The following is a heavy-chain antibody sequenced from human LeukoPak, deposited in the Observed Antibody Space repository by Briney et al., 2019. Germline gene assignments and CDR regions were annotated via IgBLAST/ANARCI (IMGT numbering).Heavy chain of an antibody. CDR3: ARDLLVGATPPVLDY. Sequence: QPGGPLRLSCAASGFTFSSYWMSWVRQAPGKGLEWVANIKQDGSEKYYVDSVKGRFTISRDNAKNSLYLQMNSLRAEDTAVYYCARDLLVGATPPVLDYWGQGTLVTVSS. CDR1: GFTFSSYW. CDR2: IKQDGSEK. J-gene: IGHJ4*02. V-gene: IGHV3-7*01. D-gene: IGHD1-26*01.